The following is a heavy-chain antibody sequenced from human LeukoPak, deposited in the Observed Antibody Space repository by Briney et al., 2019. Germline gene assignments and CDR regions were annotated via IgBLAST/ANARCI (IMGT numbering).Heavy chain of an antibody. CDR3: AKEGTVLLWFGELFQKPYYFDY. D-gene: IGHD3-10*01. V-gene: IGHV3-23*01. CDR2: ISGSGGST. Sequence: PGGSLRLSCAASGFTFSSYAMSWVRQAPGKGLEWVSAISGSGGSTYYADSVKGRFTISRDNSKNTLYLQMNSLRAEDTAVYYCAKEGTVLLWFGELFQKPYYFDYWGQGTLVTVSS. J-gene: IGHJ4*02. CDR1: GFTFSSYA.